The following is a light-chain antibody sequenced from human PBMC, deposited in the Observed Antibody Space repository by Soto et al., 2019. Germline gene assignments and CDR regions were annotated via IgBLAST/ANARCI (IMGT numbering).Light chain of an antibody. CDR2: DVS. Sequence: DIPMTQSPSTLSASVGDRVTITCRASQSTGSRLAWYQQKPDKAPNLLIYDVSTLASGVPSGFSGSGSGTEFTLTISSLQPEDFATYYCQQYSTYPWTFGQGTRVDIK. V-gene: IGKV1-5*01. CDR1: QSTGSR. J-gene: IGKJ1*01. CDR3: QQYSTYPWT.